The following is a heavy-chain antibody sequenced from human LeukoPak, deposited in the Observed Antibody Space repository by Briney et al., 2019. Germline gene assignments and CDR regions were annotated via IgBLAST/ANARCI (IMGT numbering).Heavy chain of an antibody. Sequence: SETLSLTCAVYGGSFSGYYWSWIRQPPGKGLEWIGEINHSGSTNYNPSLKSRVTISVDTSKNQFSLKLSSVTAADTAVYYCARGLTGGIAFDIWGQGTMVTVSS. D-gene: IGHD3-16*01. J-gene: IGHJ3*02. V-gene: IGHV4-34*01. CDR3: ARGLTGGIAFDI. CDR1: GGSFSGYY. CDR2: INHSGST.